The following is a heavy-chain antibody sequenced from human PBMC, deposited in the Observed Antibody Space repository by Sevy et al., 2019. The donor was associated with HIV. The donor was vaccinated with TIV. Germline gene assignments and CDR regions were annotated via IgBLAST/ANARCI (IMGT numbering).Heavy chain of an antibody. Sequence: GGSLRLSCAASGFTFSDYYMSWIRQAPGKGLEWVSYISSSGGTIYYADSVKGRFTISRDNAKNSLYLQMNSLRAEDTAVYYCAREPPYYYDSPDAFDIWGQGTMVTVSS. CDR1: GFTFSDYY. J-gene: IGHJ3*02. V-gene: IGHV3-11*04. D-gene: IGHD3-22*01. CDR2: ISSSGGTI. CDR3: AREPPYYYDSPDAFDI.